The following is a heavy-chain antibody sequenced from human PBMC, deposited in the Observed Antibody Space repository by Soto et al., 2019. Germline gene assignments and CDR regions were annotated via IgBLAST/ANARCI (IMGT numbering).Heavy chain of an antibody. CDR3: ARDPSMITFGGVIVIFDY. J-gene: IGHJ4*02. D-gene: IGHD3-16*02. Sequence: ASVKVSCKASGYTFTSYGISWVRQAPGQGLEWMGWISAYNGNTNYAQKLQGRVTMTTDTSTSTAYMELRSLRSDDTAVYYCARDPSMITFGGVIVIFDYWGQGTLVTVSS. CDR2: ISAYNGNT. V-gene: IGHV1-18*01. CDR1: GYTFTSYG.